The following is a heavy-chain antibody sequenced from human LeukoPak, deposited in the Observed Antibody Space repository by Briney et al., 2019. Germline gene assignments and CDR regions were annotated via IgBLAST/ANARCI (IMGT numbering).Heavy chain of an antibody. J-gene: IGHJ4*02. CDR1: GFTFSSYW. CDR2: INSDGSST. CDR3: ARGLYYYDESY. D-gene: IGHD3-22*01. V-gene: IGHV3-74*01. Sequence: GGSLRLSCAVSGFTFSSYWMHWVRQAPGKGLVWVSRINSDGSSTNYADSVKGRFTISRDNAKNTLYLQMNSLRVEDTAVYYCARGLYYYDESYWGQGTLVTVSS.